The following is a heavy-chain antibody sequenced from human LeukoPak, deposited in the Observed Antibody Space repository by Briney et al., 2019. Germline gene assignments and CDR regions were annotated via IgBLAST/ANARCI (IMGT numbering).Heavy chain of an antibody. J-gene: IGHJ4*02. CDR1: GFTFSSYS. V-gene: IGHV3-48*01. CDR2: ISSSSSTI. CDR3: AREIWFGELNYFDY. D-gene: IGHD3-10*01. Sequence: GGSLRLSCAASGFTFSSYSMNWVRQAPGKGLEWVSYISSSSSTIYYADSVKGRFTISRDNAKNSLYLQMNSLRAEDTAVYYCAREIWFGELNYFDYWGQGTLVTVSS.